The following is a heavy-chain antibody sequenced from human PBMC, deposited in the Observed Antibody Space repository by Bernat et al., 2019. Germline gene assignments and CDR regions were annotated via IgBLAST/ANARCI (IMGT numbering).Heavy chain of an antibody. V-gene: IGHV4-59*01. Sequence: QVQLQESGPGLVKPSETLSLTCTVSGGSITSYYWNWIRQPPGKGLEWIGNIYYRENTNYNPSHKSRVTISVDTSKNQFSLKLTSVTAADTAVYFCARGVNYDFWSGPTSGGWFDPWGQGTLVTVSS. D-gene: IGHD3-3*01. CDR1: GGSITSYY. J-gene: IGHJ5*02. CDR2: IYYRENT. CDR3: ARGVNYDFWSGPTSGGWFDP.